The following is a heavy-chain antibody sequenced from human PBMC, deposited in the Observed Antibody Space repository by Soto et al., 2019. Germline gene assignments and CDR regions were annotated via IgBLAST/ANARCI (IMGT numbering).Heavy chain of an antibody. CDR2: INHSGST. CDR3: ARSVRTTPLDY. V-gene: IGHV4-34*01. D-gene: IGHD4-17*01. J-gene: IGHJ4*02. Sequence: SETLSLACAVCGGSFSGYYWSWIRQPPGKGLEWIGEINHSGSTNYNPSLKSRVTISVDTSKNQFSLKLSSVTAADTAVYYCARSVRTTPLDYWGQGTLVTVSS. CDR1: GGSFSGYY.